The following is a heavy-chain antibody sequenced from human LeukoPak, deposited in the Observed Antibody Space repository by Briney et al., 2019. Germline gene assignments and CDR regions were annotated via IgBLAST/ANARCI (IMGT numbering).Heavy chain of an antibody. D-gene: IGHD6-19*01. CDR3: ARDSSGLRD. Sequence: SETLSLTCSVSGDSISSTDYYWSWIRQPPGKGLEWIGYIYYSGSTNYNPSLKSRVTISVDTSKNQFSLKLSSVTAADTAVYYCARDSSGLRDWGQGTLVTVSS. CDR1: GDSISSTDYY. V-gene: IGHV4-61*08. CDR2: IYYSGST. J-gene: IGHJ4*02.